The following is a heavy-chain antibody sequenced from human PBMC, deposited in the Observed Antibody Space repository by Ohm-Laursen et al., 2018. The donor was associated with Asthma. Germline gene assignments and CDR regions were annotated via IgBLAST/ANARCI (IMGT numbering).Heavy chain of an antibody. J-gene: IGHJ3*02. V-gene: IGHV3-30-3*01. CDR3: ARRDFSGGDPDAAFDI. Sequence: SLRLSCTAPGFTFSSFAMHWVRQAPGKGLEWVTIITFDGSWTSYAESVKGRFTISRDNSKSTLYLQMNSLRAEDTAVYFCARRDFSGGDPDAAFDIWGQGTMVTVSS. CDR1: GFTFSSFA. CDR2: ITFDGSWT. D-gene: IGHD2-21*02.